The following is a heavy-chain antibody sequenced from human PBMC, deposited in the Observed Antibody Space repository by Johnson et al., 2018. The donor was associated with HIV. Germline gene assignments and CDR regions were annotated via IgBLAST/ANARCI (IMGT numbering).Heavy chain of an antibody. CDR1: GFTFSSYD. CDR3: ARGLTWVRGVIIPYDAFGI. Sequence: VQLVESGGGLVQPGGSLRLSCAASGFTFSSYDMHWVRQATGKGLEWVSAIGTAGETYYPGSVKGRFTISRENAKNSLYLQMNSLRAGDTAVYYCARGLTWVRGVIIPYDAFGIWGQGTMVTVSS. V-gene: IGHV3-13*01. J-gene: IGHJ3*02. D-gene: IGHD3-10*01. CDR2: IGTAGET.